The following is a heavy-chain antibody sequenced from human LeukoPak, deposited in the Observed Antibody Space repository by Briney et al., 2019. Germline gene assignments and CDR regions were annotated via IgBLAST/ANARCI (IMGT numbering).Heavy chain of an antibody. D-gene: IGHD1-26*01. V-gene: IGHV3-7*03. Sequence: GGSLRLSCAASGFTFSSHWMSWVRQAPGKGLEWVANIVKDGSQKYYVDSVKGRFTISRDNGKNSLYLQMNILRAEDTAVYYCARNERWGRDYWGQGTLVTVSS. CDR1: GFTFSSHW. J-gene: IGHJ4*02. CDR2: IVKDGSQK. CDR3: ARNERWGRDY.